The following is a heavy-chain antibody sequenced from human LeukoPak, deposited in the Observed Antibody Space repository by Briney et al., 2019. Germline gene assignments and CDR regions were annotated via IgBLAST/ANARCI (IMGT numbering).Heavy chain of an antibody. Sequence: SETLSLTCTVSGCSISSRSYYWCWIRPPRGGVLGWIGSLYYSGSNYYHPPLNSRVTIYVHTTNSHVSQQLTSVTDADTAVYYCARSDYDYVWESDRPLHFDYWGQGTLVTVSS. CDR2: LYYSGSN. D-gene: IGHD3-16*02. CDR1: GCSISSRSYY. V-gene: IGHV4-39*01. J-gene: IGHJ4*02. CDR3: ARSDYDYVWESDRPLHFDY.